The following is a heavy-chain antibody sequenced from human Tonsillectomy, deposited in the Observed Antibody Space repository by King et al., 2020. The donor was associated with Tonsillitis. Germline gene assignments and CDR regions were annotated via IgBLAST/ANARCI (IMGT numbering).Heavy chain of an antibody. CDR3: ARESDCGGDCSPYYFAY. D-gene: IGHD2-21*02. CDR2: ISAYNGNT. Sequence: VQLVESGAEVKKPGASVKVSCKASGYTFTSYSITWVRQAPGQGLEWMGWISAYNGNTNYAQKLQGRVTMTTDKSTSTAYMELRSLRSDDTAVYYCARESDCGGDCSPYYFAYWGQGTLVTVSS. V-gene: IGHV1-18*01. CDR1: GYTFTSYS. J-gene: IGHJ4*02.